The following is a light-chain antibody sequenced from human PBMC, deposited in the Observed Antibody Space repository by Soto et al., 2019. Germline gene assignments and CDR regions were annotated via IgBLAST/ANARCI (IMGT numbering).Light chain of an antibody. CDR1: DNIVHW. V-gene: IGKV1-5*03. J-gene: IGKJ1*01. Sequence: IQMTQSPSTLSASVGDRVAITCRASDNIVHWVAWYQQKPGKAPKLLIYKAANLADEVPSRFAGSGSGTDFTLTITRLQPDDFATYYCQHYNSYSEAFGQGTKVDIK. CDR2: KAA. CDR3: QHYNSYSEA.